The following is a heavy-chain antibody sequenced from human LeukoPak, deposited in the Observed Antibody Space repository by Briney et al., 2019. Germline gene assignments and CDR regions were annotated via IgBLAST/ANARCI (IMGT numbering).Heavy chain of an antibody. V-gene: IGHV4-59*01. CDR1: GGSISTYH. CDR2: MQSTGNS. D-gene: IGHD5-18*01. Sequence: KPSETLSLTCTVSGGSISTYHWNWIRKSPEKGLEWIGYMQSTGNSNYNPSLKSRVTMSVDMSRNQIVLNLSSVTPADTAVHFCARDKQHSYGRYFDHWGQGILVTVSS. J-gene: IGHJ4*02. CDR3: ARDKQHSYGRYFDH.